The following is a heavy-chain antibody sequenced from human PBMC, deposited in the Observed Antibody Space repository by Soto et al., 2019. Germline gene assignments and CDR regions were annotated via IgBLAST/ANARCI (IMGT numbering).Heavy chain of an antibody. D-gene: IGHD3-10*01. CDR1: GGSFSGYY. Sequence: QVQLQQWGAGLLKPSETLSLTCAVYGGSFSGYYWSWIRQPPGKGLEWIGEINHSGSTNYNPSLMSRVTISVDTSKNQFSLKLSSVTAADTAVYYCARGHPQLPCGFWGRGTLVTVSS. CDR3: ARGHPQLPCGF. V-gene: IGHV4-34*01. CDR2: INHSGST. J-gene: IGHJ2*01.